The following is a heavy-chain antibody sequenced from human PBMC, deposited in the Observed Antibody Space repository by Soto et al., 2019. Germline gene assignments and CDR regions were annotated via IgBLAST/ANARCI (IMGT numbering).Heavy chain of an antibody. Sequence: QLQLQESGPGLVKPSETLSLTCTVSGGSISSSSYYWGWIRQPPGKGPEWIGSIYYSGSTYYNPSLKSRVTISVDTSKNQFSLKLSSVTAADTAVYYCARRVVVVVAAPAGQYNWFDPWGQGTLVTVSS. V-gene: IGHV4-39*01. J-gene: IGHJ5*02. CDR2: IYYSGST. CDR3: ARRVVVVVAAPAGQYNWFDP. CDR1: GGSISSSSYY. D-gene: IGHD2-15*01.